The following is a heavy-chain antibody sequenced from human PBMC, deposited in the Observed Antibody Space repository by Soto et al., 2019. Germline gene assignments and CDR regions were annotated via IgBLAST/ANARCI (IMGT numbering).Heavy chain of an antibody. CDR1: GFTFTSSA. Sequence: SVKVSCKASGFTFTSSAVQWVRQARGQRLEWIGWIVVGSGNTNYAQKFQERVTTTRDMSTSTAYMELSSLRSEDTAVYYCAAVTTPDVLRYFDWLFHLDYWGQGTLVTVSS. J-gene: IGHJ4*02. CDR3: AAVTTPDVLRYFDWLFHLDY. D-gene: IGHD3-9*01. CDR2: IVVGSGNT. V-gene: IGHV1-58*01.